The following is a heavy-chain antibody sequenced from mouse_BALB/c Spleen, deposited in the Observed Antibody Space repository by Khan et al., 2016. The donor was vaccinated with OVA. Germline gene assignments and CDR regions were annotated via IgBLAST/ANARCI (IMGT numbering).Heavy chain of an antibody. V-gene: IGHV1-26*01. D-gene: IGHD1-2*01. Sequence: VQLQQSGPDLVKPGASVKISCKASGYSFTLYYMSWVKQSHGKSLEWIGRVNPNTDNINYNQEFKGKAILTVDKSSNTAYMELRSLTSEDSAVYFWARGYGFVDSWGQGTLVTVSA. J-gene: IGHJ3*01. CDR3: ARGYGFVDS. CDR2: VNPNTDNI. CDR1: GYSFTLYY.